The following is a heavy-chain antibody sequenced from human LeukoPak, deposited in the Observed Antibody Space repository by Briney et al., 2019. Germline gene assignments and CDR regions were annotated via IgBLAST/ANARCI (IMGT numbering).Heavy chain of an antibody. J-gene: IGHJ6*03. CDR2: IIPIFGAA. Sequence: SAKVSCKASGGTFSSYAISWVRQAPGQGLEWMGGIIPIFGAANYAQKFQGRVTITADESTSTAYMELSSLRSEDTAVYYCARDSPGNYYYMDVRGKGTTVTISS. CDR3: ARDSPGNYYYMDV. V-gene: IGHV1-69*13. CDR1: GGTFSSYA.